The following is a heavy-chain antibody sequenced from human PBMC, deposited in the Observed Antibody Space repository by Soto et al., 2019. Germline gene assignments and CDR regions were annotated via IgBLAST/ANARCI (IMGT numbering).Heavy chain of an antibody. CDR2: SSNSGSFT. CDR3: VRSGDNYNPLDY. D-gene: IGHD1-1*01. CDR1: GFTFSDHY. Sequence: LRLSCAASGFTFSDHYMSWIRQAPGKGLEWIGYSSNSGSFTRYADSVKGRFSISRDNAKNSLYLQINSLRGDDTAIYYCVRSGDNYNPLDYWGQGTPVTVSS. V-gene: IGHV3-11*06. J-gene: IGHJ4*02.